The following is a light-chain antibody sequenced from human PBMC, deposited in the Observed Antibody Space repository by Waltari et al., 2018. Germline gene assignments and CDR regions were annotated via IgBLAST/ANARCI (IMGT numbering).Light chain of an antibody. V-gene: IGLV1-44*01. J-gene: IGLJ3*02. CDR1: SSNIGSNT. CDR3: AAWDDSLIGPV. Sequence: QSVLTQSPSTSGTPGQRVTISCSGSSSNIGSNTVNWYQQLPGTAPKLLIYANDPRPSGVPYRFSGSKSGTSASLAISGLQSEDEADYYCAAWDDSLIGPVFGGGTKLTVL. CDR2: AND.